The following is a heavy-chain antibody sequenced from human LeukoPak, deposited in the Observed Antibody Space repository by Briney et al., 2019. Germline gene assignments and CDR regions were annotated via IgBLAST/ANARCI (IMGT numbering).Heavy chain of an antibody. CDR3: AKSNGYGLIDI. Sequence: SETLSLTCTVSGYSISTGYYWDWIRQPPGKGLEWIRTFYHGGSTYYSPSLKSRVTISLDTSRNQFSLKLNSVTAADTAVYYCAKSNGYGLIDIWGQGTMVTVSS. CDR1: GYSISTGYY. D-gene: IGHD3-22*01. V-gene: IGHV4-38-2*02. J-gene: IGHJ3*02. CDR2: FYHGGST.